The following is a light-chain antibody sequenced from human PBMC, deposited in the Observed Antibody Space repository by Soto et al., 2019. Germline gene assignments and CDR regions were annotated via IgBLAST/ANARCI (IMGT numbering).Light chain of an antibody. CDR3: QQANIFPIT. V-gene: IGKV1-5*03. Sequence: DIQMTQSPSNLTGSVADRATIACRASQTIGSWLAWYQQKPGKAPKLLIYKASSLESGVPSRFSGSGSGTDFTFTISNLQPEDCAIYFCQQANIFPITFGQGTRLEIK. J-gene: IGKJ5*01. CDR2: KAS. CDR1: QTIGSW.